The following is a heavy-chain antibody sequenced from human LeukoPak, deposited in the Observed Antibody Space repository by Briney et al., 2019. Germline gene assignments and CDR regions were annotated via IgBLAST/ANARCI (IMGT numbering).Heavy chain of an antibody. CDR3: AGTAYARFFDL. CDR1: GDPINSYS. Sequence: PSETLSLTCTVSGDPINSYSWSWIRQPPGKGLEWICHIYYSGRTNYNPSLKSRVTMSIDTSKNQFSLKLSAVTAADTAVYYWAGTAYARFFDLWGRGTLVTVSS. CDR2: IYYSGRT. J-gene: IGHJ2*01. D-gene: IGHD2-21*01. V-gene: IGHV4-59*01.